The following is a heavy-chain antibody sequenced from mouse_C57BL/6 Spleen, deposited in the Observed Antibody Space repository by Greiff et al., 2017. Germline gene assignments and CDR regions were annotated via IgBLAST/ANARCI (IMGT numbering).Heavy chain of an antibody. J-gene: IGHJ3*01. CDR3: ARYGDYDFFAY. CDR2: INPNNGGT. D-gene: IGHD2-4*01. Sequence: EVQLQQSGPELVKPGASVKIPCKASGYTFTDYNMDWVKQSHGKSLEWIGDINPNNGGTIYNQKFKGKATLTVDKSSSTAYMELRSLTSEDTAVYYCARYGDYDFFAYWGQGTLVTVSA. CDR1: GYTFTDYN. V-gene: IGHV1-18*01.